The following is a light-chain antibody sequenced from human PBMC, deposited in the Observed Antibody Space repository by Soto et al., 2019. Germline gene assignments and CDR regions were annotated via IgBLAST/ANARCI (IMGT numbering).Light chain of an antibody. CDR1: RSDVGGYNF. CDR2: DVT. CDR3: CSYAGGTHTWV. J-gene: IGLJ3*02. Sequence: QSALTQPRSVSGSPGQSVTISCTGTRSDVGGYNFVSWYQQKPGKAPKFMMYDVTKRPSGVPDRFSGSKSGNTASLTISGLQADDEADYYCCSYAGGTHTWVFGAGTKLTVL. V-gene: IGLV2-11*01.